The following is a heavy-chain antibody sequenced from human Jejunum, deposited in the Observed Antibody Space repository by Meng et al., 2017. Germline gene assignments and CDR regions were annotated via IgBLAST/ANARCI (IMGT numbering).Heavy chain of an antibody. CDR1: GDSISSGEYF. Sequence: VQLRGSGPGLLKPSRALSLSCTASGDSISSGEYFWSWIRQPPGKSLEWIGYMDYRGSTFYNPSLKSRVTISVDTSKNQFSLKLSSVTAADTAVYFCARGELLWDYWGQGTLVTVSS. D-gene: IGHD2-2*01. V-gene: IGHV4-30-4*01. J-gene: IGHJ4*02. CDR2: MDYRGST. CDR3: ARGELLWDY.